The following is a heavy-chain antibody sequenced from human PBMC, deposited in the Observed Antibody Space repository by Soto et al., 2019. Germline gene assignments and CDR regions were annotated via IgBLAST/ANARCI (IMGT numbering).Heavy chain of an antibody. Sequence: QVQLVESGGGVVQPGRSLRLSCAASGFTFSSYGMHWVRQAPGKGLEWVAVIWYDGSNKYYADSVKGRFTISRDNSKNTLYLQMNSLRVEDTAVYYCARDLAPIAVAGPDYWGQGTLVTVSS. CDR3: ARDLAPIAVAGPDY. J-gene: IGHJ4*02. D-gene: IGHD6-19*01. CDR2: IWYDGSNK. V-gene: IGHV3-33*01. CDR1: GFTFSSYG.